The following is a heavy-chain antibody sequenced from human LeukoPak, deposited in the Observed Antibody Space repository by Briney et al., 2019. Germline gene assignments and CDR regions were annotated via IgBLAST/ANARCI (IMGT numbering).Heavy chain of an antibody. CDR3: ARESNYHGSGTGWFDP. Sequence: PSETLSLTCSVSGGSISGYYWSWIRQPPGKGLEWIGYIHYSGSTYYNPSLKSRVTISVDTSKNQFSLKLSSVTAADTAVYYCARESNYHGSGTGWFDPWGQGTLVTVSS. J-gene: IGHJ5*02. CDR1: GGSISGYY. D-gene: IGHD3-10*01. V-gene: IGHV4-59*12. CDR2: IHYSGST.